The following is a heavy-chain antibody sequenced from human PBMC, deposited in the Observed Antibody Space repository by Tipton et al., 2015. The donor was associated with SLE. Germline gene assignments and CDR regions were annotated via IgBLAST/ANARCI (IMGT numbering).Heavy chain of an antibody. D-gene: IGHD6-19*01. Sequence: QVQLVQSGAEVKKPGASVKVSCKASGYTFTSYGISWVRQAHGQGLECMGWISAYNGNTNYAQKLQGRVTMTTDTSTSTAYMELRSLRSDDTAVYYCAREVRGSGWYVYFDYCGQGTLVTVSS. J-gene: IGHJ4*02. CDR3: AREVRGSGWYVYFDY. V-gene: IGHV1-18*01. CDR2: ISAYNGNT. CDR1: GYTFTSYG.